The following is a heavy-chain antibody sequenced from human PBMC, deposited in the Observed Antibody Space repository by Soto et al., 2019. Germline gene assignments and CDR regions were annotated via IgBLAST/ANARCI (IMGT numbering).Heavy chain of an antibody. CDR3: ARSSTTVTNEDYCDY. D-gene: IGHD4-4*01. CDR2: IWYDGSNK. V-gene: IGHV3-33*01. J-gene: IGHJ4*02. CDR1: GFTFSSYG. Sequence: QVQLVESGGGVVQPGRSLRLSCAASGFTFSSYGMHWVRQAPGKGLEWVAVIWYDGSNKYYADSVKGRFTISRDNSTNTLYLQMNSMRAEDTAVYYCARSSTTVTNEDYCDYWGQGTLVTVSS.